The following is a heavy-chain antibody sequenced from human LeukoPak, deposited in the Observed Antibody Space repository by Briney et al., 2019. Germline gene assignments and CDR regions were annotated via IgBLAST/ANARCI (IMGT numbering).Heavy chain of an antibody. Sequence: GGSLRLSCAASGFTFSSYWMHWVRQAPGKGLVWVSRINSDGSSTSYADSVKGRFTISRDNAKNTLYLQMNSLRAEDTAVYYCARALCGGDCYKSPYYFDYWGQGTLVTVSS. CDR1: GFTFSSYW. CDR3: ARALCGGDCYKSPYYFDY. J-gene: IGHJ4*02. V-gene: IGHV3-74*01. CDR2: INSDGSST. D-gene: IGHD2-21*01.